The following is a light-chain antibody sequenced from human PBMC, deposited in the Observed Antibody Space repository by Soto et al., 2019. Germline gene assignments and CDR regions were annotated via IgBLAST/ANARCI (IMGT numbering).Light chain of an antibody. V-gene: IGKV1-5*01. CDR3: HHYTRA. CDR1: QSISTW. J-gene: IGKJ1*01. Sequence: DIQMTQSPSSLSASVGDRVTITCRASQSISTWLAWYQQKPGKAPKLLIFDASTLESVVPSRFSGSASGTEFTLTITSLQPDDFATYYCHHYTRAFGQGTKVEIK. CDR2: DAS.